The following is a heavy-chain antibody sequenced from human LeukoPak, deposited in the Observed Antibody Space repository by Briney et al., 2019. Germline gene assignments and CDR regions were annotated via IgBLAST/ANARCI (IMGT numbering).Heavy chain of an antibody. V-gene: IGHV3-33*01. CDR2: IWYDGSNK. J-gene: IGHJ4*02. CDR3: ARWRGDSSGYYWDY. Sequence: SGGSLRLSCAASGFTFSSYGMHWVRQAPGKGLEWVAVIWYDGSNKYYADSVKGRFTISRDNSKNTLYLQMNSLRAEDTAVYYCARWRGDSSGYYWDYWGQGTLVTVSS. CDR1: GFTFSSYG. D-gene: IGHD3-22*01.